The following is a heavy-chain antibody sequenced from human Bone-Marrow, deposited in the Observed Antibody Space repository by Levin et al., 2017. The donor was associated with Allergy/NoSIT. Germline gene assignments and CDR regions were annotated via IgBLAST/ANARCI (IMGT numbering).Heavy chain of an antibody. V-gene: IGHV3-23*01. CDR3: AKNREQLVSYYNYGMDV. CDR2: ISGSGGDT. CDR1: GFAFTSYA. D-gene: IGHD6-6*01. J-gene: IGHJ6*02. Sequence: GGSLRLSCAASGFAFTSYAMNWVRQAPGKGLEWVSAISGSGGDTLYADSVKGRFTISRDNSKNTLFLQMNSLRVEDTAIYYCAKNREQLVSYYNYGMDVWGQGTTVTVSS.